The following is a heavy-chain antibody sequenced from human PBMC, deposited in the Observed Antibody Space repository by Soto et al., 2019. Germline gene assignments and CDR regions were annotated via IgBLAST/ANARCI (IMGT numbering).Heavy chain of an antibody. CDR3: AKAGGEYYYDSSEGY. V-gene: IGHV3-30*18. CDR2: ISYDGSNK. J-gene: IGHJ4*02. CDR1: GFTFSSYG. Sequence: QTGGSLRLSCAASGFTFSSYGMHWVRQAPGKGLEWVAVISYDGSNKYYADSVKGRFTISRDNSKNTLYLQMNSLRAKDTAVYYCAKAGGEYYYDSSEGYWGQGTLVTVSS. D-gene: IGHD3-22*01.